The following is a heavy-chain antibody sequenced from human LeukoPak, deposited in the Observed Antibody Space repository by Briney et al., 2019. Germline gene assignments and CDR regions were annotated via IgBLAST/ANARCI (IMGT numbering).Heavy chain of an antibody. CDR1: GFNVGDYT. V-gene: IGHV3-49*04. CDR2: IRSKASGGTT. CDR3: IRSSRIYNC. D-gene: IGHD3-10*01. Sequence: GGSLTLLCTASGFNVGDYTRIWVRQAPGKGLEWVGFIRSKASGGTTEYAASVKGRFTISRDDSKSIAYLQMNSLKTEDTAVYYCIRSSRIYNCWG. J-gene: IGHJ4*01.